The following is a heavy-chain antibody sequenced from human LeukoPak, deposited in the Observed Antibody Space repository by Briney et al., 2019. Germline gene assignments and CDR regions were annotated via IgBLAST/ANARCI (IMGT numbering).Heavy chain of an antibody. CDR1: GFTFSSYS. CDR2: ISSSSSYI. CDR3: ARVFDTVYMDV. V-gene: IGHV3-21*01. D-gene: IGHD5-18*01. Sequence: GGSLRLSCAASGFTFSSYSMNWVRQAPGKGLEWVSSISSSSSYIYYADSVKGRFTISRDNAKNSLYLQMNSLRAEDTAVYYCARVFDTVYMDVWGKGTTVTVSS. J-gene: IGHJ6*03.